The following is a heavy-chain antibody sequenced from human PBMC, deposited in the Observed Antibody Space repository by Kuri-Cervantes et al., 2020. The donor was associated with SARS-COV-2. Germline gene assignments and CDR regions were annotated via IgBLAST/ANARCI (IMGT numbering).Heavy chain of an antibody. CDR1: GFTFSSYS. CDR2: ISSSSSTT. V-gene: IGHV3-48*01. Sequence: ESLKIPCAASGFTFSSYSMNWVRQAPGKGLEWVSYISSSSSTTYYADSVKGRFTISRDNAKNSLYLQMNSLRAEDTAVYYCARVQDYYSNSQFDYWGQGTLVTVSS. CDR3: ARVQDYYSNSQFDY. J-gene: IGHJ4*02. D-gene: IGHD4-11*01.